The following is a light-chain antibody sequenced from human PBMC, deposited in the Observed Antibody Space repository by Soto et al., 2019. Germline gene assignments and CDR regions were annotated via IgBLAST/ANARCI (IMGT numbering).Light chain of an antibody. V-gene: IGLV2-14*01. CDR2: DVS. J-gene: IGLJ1*01. Sequence: SVLAHTSCLSAYPGQSITISCTGTSSDVGGYNYVSWYQQHPGKAPKLMIYDVSNRPSGVSNRFSGSKSGNTASLTISGLQAEDEADYYCSSYTSSSTYVFGTGTKVTVL. CDR1: SSDVGGYNY. CDR3: SSYTSSSTYV.